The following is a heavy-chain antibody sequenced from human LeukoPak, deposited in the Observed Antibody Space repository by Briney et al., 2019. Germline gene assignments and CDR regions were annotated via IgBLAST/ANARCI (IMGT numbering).Heavy chain of an antibody. V-gene: IGHV1-2*02. J-gene: IGHJ6*03. CDR2: INPNSGGT. CDR3: ARDVSGSYRASTHMDV. D-gene: IGHD1-26*01. CDR1: GYTFTGYY. Sequence: ASVKVSCKASGYTFTGYYMHWVRQAPGQGLEWMGWINPNSGGTNYAQKFQGRVTMTRDTSISTAYMELRSLRSDDTAVYYCARDVSGSYRASTHMDVWGKGTTVTVSS.